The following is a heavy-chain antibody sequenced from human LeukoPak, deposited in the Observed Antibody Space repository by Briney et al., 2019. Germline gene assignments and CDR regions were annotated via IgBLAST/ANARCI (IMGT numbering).Heavy chain of an antibody. V-gene: IGHV3-30*02. D-gene: IGHD1-26*01. Sequence: GGALRLSCAASGFTFSSYGMHWVRQAPGKGLEGGAFIRYDGSNKYYADSVKGRFTISRDNSKNTLYLQMNSLRAEDTAVYYCAKDAGGTYSQTIDYWGQGTLVTVSS. CDR1: GFTFSSYG. CDR3: AKDAGGTYSQTIDY. CDR2: IRYDGSNK. J-gene: IGHJ4*02.